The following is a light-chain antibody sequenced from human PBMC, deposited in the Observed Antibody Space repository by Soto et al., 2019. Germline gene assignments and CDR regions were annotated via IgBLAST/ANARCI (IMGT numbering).Light chain of an antibody. CDR1: QNVGPN. Sequence: EMVLTQSPATLSLSPGESATLSCRASQNVGPNFAWYQQKSGQPPRLLIPTASSRATGIPARFSGSGSRTDFTLTISSLEPEDIAVYYCQERSRWPRATFGGGTKVEIK. V-gene: IGKV3-11*01. CDR3: QERSRWPRAT. J-gene: IGKJ4*01. CDR2: TAS.